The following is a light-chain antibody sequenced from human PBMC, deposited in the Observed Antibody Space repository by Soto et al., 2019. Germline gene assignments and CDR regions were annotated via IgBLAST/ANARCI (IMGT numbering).Light chain of an antibody. CDR1: QSISSW. J-gene: IGKJ5*01. CDR2: KAS. V-gene: IGKV1-5*03. Sequence: IQMTQSPSTLSASVGDRVTFVCRASQSISSWLAWYQQKPGKAPKLLIYKASSLESGVPSRFSGSGSGTEFTLTISSLQPDDFATYYCQQYNSYPITFGQGTRLEIK. CDR3: QQYNSYPIT.